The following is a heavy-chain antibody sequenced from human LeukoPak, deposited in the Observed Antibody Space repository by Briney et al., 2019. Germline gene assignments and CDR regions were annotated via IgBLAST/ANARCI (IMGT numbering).Heavy chain of an antibody. Sequence: ASVKVSCKASGYTFTGCYMHWVRQAPGQGLEWMGWINPNSGGTNYAQKFQGRVTMTRDTSISTAYMELSRLRSDDTAVYYCATPTVYYYYGMDVWGQGTTVTVSS. J-gene: IGHJ6*02. D-gene: IGHD4-17*01. CDR3: ATPTVYYYYGMDV. V-gene: IGHV1-2*02. CDR1: GYTFTGCY. CDR2: INPNSGGT.